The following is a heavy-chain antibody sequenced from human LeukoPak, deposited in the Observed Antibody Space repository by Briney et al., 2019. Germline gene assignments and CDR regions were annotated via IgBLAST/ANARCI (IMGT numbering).Heavy chain of an antibody. Sequence: SETLSLTCAVSGGSISSGGYSWSWIRQPPGKGLEWIGYIYHSGSTYYNPTLTSRVTISVDRSKNQFSLKLSSVTAADTAVYYCARASITMVRGDGAFDIWGQGTMVTVSS. CDR3: ARASITMVRGDGAFDI. D-gene: IGHD3-10*01. J-gene: IGHJ3*02. V-gene: IGHV4-30-2*01. CDR1: GGSISSGGYS. CDR2: IYHSGST.